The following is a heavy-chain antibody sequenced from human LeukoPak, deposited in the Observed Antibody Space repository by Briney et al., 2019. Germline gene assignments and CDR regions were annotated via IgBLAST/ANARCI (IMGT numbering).Heavy chain of an antibody. CDR3: ARDQYGSGDGYYMDV. J-gene: IGHJ6*03. V-gene: IGHV3-48*03. D-gene: IGHD3-10*01. CDR1: GFTFSTYD. Sequence: GGSLRLSCAASGFTFSTYDMNWVRQAPGKGLEWISYISSSGITIFYADSVKGRFTISRDNAKNSLYLQMNSLRAEDTAVYYCARDQYGSGDGYYMDVWGKGTTVTIPS. CDR2: ISSSGITI.